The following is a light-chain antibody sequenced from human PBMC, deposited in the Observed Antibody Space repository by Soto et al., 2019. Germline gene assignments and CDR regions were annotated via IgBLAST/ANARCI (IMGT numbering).Light chain of an antibody. CDR3: GTWDSSLSAGV. Sequence: QSVLTQPPSVYAAPGQKVTISCSGSSYNIGSNYVSWYQQLPGTAPKLLIYADNKRPSGIPDRFSGSKSGTSATLGITGLQTGDEADYYCGTWDSSLSAGVFGGGTKLTVL. V-gene: IGLV1-51*01. CDR2: ADN. J-gene: IGLJ2*01. CDR1: SYNIGSNY.